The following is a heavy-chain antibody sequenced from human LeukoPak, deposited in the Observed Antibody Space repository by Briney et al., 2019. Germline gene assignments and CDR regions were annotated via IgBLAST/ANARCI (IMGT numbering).Heavy chain of an antibody. CDR1: GGSISSYY. V-gene: IGHV4-59*08. D-gene: IGHD1-1*01. Sequence: SETLSLTCTVSGGSISSYYWSWIRQPPGKGLKWIAYIYYRGSTNYNPSLRSRVTISVDTSKNQFSLKLSSVTAADTAVYYCARRTTGTGPFDYWGQGTLVTVSS. J-gene: IGHJ4*02. CDR3: ARRTTGTGPFDY. CDR2: IYYRGST.